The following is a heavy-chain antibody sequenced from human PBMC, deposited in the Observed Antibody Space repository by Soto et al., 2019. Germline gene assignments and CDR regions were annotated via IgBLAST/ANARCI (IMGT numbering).Heavy chain of an antibody. CDR2: ILPIFATP. V-gene: IGHV1-69*06. D-gene: IGHD2-2*01. CDR1: EGTFNNYV. CDR3: AGRCDSTTCLGHFDY. Sequence: QVQRVQSGGEVKKPGSSVKVSCKASEGTFNNYVVNWVRQAPGQGLEWMGGILPIFATPKYAQKFQGRVTITADKSTSTAYMELTSLRSADTAVYYCAGRCDSTTCLGHFDYWGQGTLVTVAS. J-gene: IGHJ4*02.